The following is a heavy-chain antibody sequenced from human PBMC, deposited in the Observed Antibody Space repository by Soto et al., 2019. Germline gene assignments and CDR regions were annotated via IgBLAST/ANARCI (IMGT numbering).Heavy chain of an antibody. CDR2: ISGSGGST. Sequence: GWSLRLSCAASGFTFSSYAMSWVRQAPGKGLEWVSAISGSGGSTYYADSVKGRFTISRDNSKNTLYLQMNSLRAEDTAVYYCAKERTVRSAMATMIFDYWGQGTLVTVSS. CDR3: AKERTVRSAMATMIFDY. J-gene: IGHJ4*02. V-gene: IGHV3-23*01. CDR1: GFTFSSYA. D-gene: IGHD5-12*01.